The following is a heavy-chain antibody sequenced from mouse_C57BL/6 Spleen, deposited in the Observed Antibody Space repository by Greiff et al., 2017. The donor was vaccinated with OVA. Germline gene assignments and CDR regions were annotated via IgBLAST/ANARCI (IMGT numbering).Heavy chain of an antibody. J-gene: IGHJ3*01. V-gene: IGHV1-15*01. CDR2: IDPETGGT. CDR1: GYTFTDYE. D-gene: IGHD3-2*02. CDR3: TRRTAQATSFAY. Sequence: VQLQQSGAELVRPGASVTLSCKASGYTFTDYEMHWVKQTPVHGLEWIGAIDPETGGTAYNQKFKGKAILTADKSSSTAYMELRSLTSEDSAVYYCTRRTAQATSFAYWGQGTLVTVSA.